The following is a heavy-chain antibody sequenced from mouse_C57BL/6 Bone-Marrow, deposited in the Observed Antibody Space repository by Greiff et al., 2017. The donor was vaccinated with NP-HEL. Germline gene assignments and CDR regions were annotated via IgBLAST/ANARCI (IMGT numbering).Heavy chain of an antibody. J-gene: IGHJ3*01. CDR1: GFTFTDYY. CDR3: ASYGGAY. V-gene: IGHV7-3*01. Sequence: EVKLMESGGGLVQPGGSLSLSCAASGFTFTDYYMSWVRQPPGKALEWLGFIRNKANGYTTEYSASVKGRFTISRDNSQSILYLQMNALRAEDSATYYCASYGGAYWGQGTLVTVSA. CDR2: IRNKANGYTT.